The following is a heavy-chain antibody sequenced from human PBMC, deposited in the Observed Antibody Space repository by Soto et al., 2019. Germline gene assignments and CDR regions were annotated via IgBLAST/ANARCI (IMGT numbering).Heavy chain of an antibody. CDR1: GFTFSSYW. CDR2: IKQDGSEK. Sequence: ESGGGLVQPGGSLRLSCAASGFTFSSYWMSWVRQAPGKGLEWVANIKQDGSEKYYVDSVKGRFTISRDNAKNSLYLQMNSLRDEDTAVYYCARGRGCSTGCHNFDYWGQGTLVTVSS. J-gene: IGHJ4*02. CDR3: ARGRGCSTGCHNFDY. V-gene: IGHV3-7*01. D-gene: IGHD2-2*01.